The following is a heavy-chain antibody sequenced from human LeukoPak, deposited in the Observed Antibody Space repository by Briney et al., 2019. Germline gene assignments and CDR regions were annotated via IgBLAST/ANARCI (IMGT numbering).Heavy chain of an antibody. CDR3: ARAISGYDPPLDY. CDR1: GFTFSNYG. D-gene: IGHD5-12*01. J-gene: IGHJ4*02. Sequence: SLRLSCAASGFTFSNYGMHWVRQAPGKGLEWVAVIWYDGSNSYYADSVKGRFTISRDNSESTLSLQMNSLRAEDTAVYYCARAISGYDPPLDYWGQGTLVTVSS. V-gene: IGHV3-33*01. CDR2: IWYDGSNS.